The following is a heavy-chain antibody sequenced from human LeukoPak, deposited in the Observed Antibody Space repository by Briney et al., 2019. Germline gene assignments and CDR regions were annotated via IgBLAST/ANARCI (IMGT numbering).Heavy chain of an antibody. J-gene: IGHJ5*02. CDR1: GYTFTNHG. D-gene: IGHD3-10*01. CDR3: ARVHRGGWFDP. V-gene: IGHV1-18*04. CDR2: INTYNGNT. Sequence: ASVKVSCKASGYTFTNHGISWVRRAPGQGLEWMGWINTYNGNTNYAQKLQGRLIMTTDTSTSIVYMEPRSLRSDDTAVYYCARVHRGGWFDPWGQGTLVTVSS.